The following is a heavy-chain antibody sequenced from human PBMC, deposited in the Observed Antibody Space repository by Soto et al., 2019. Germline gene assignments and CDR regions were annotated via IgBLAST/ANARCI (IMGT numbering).Heavy chain of an antibody. CDR2: INPSGGST. CDR3: ARDREVLTIFGVVIINNWFDP. J-gene: IGHJ5*02. D-gene: IGHD3-3*01. V-gene: IGHV1-46*01. CDR1: GYTFTSYY. Sequence: ASVKVSCKASGYTFTSYYMHWVRQAPGQGLEWMGIINPSGGSTSYAQKFQGRVTMTRDTSTSTVYMELSSLRSGDTAVYYCARDREVLTIFGVVIINNWFDPWGQGTLVTVSS.